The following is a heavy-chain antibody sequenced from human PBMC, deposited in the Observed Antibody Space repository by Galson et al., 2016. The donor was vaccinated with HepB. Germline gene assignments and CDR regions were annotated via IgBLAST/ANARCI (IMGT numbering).Heavy chain of an antibody. CDR1: GGSISSSHW. Sequence: ETLSLTCGVSGGSISSSHWWSWVRQPPGGGLEWIGDAYHNGVTHYNPSLTGRVSISVDKSKNHFSLRVTSVTGADTALSYCARRGAGSRDWFGPWGQGTLVAVSS. CDR2: AYHNGVT. CDR3: ARRGAGSRDWFGP. J-gene: IGHJ5*02. V-gene: IGHV4-4*02. D-gene: IGHD3-10*01.